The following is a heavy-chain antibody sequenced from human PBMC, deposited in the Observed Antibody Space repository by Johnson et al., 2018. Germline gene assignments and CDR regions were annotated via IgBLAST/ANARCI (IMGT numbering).Heavy chain of an antibody. Sequence: QVQLQESGPGLVEPSETLSLTCTVSGGSMSNYFWSWIRQPPGKGLEWIGYIHYSGDINYSPSLKSRVTLSLDTSKNQLSLKLTSVTAADTAVYYCAKQRERGTSYMDVWGKGTTVTVSS. D-gene: IGHD1-26*01. CDR2: IHYSGDI. CDR3: AKQRERGTSYMDV. V-gene: IGHV4-59*01. J-gene: IGHJ6*04. CDR1: GGSMSNYF.